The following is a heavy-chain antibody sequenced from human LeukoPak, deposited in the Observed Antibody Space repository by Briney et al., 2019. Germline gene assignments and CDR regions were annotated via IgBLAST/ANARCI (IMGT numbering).Heavy chain of an antibody. CDR1: GGSISSYY. CDR3: ARIGSDFWSGYYRVGDYYYYMDV. D-gene: IGHD3-3*01. V-gene: IGHV4-4*09. Sequence: SETLSLTCTVSGGSISSYYWSWIRQPPGKGLEWIGYIYTSGSTNYNPSLKSRVTISVDTSKNQFSLKLSSVTAADTAGYYCARIGSDFWSGYYRVGDYYYYMDVWGKGTTVTVSS. CDR2: IYTSGST. J-gene: IGHJ6*03.